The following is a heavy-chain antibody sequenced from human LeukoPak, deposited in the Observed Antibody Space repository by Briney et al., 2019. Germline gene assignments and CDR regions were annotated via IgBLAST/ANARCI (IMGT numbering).Heavy chain of an antibody. V-gene: IGHV3-11*04. Sequence: GGSLRLSCAASGFTFSDYYMSWIRQAPGKGLEWVSSISSRAGSIYYADSVKGRFTISRDNTKNSLYLQMKSLRAEDTAVYYCARVGALSSSWLLYWGQGTLVTVSS. CDR1: GFTFSDYY. CDR2: ISSRAGSI. J-gene: IGHJ4*02. D-gene: IGHD6-13*01. CDR3: ARVGALSSSWLLY.